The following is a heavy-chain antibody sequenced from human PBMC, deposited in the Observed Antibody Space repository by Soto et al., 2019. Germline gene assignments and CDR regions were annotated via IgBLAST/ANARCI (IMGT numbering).Heavy chain of an antibody. V-gene: IGHV3-30-3*01. CDR2: ISYDGSNK. CDR3: GREAGITIRAHAFDM. D-gene: IGHD3-10*01. J-gene: IGHJ3*02. CDR1: GFTFSSYA. Sequence: PGGSLRLSCAASGFTFSSYAMHWVRQAPGKGLEWVAVISYDGSNKYYADSVKGRFTISRDNSKNTLYLQMNSLRAEDTAVYYYGREAGITIRAHAFDMWGQGARVTLS.